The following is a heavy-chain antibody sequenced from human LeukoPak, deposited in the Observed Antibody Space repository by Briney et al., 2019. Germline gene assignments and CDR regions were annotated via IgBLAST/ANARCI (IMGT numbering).Heavy chain of an antibody. V-gene: IGHV4-34*01. CDR1: GGSISSYY. D-gene: IGHD5-18*01. J-gene: IGHJ3*02. CDR3: ARHVDTAIHDAFDI. CDR2: INHSGST. Sequence: PSETLSLTCTVSGGSISSYYWSWIRQPPGKGLEWIGEINHSGSTNYNPSLKSRVTISVDTSKNQFSLKLSSVTAADTAVYYCARHVDTAIHDAFDIWGQGTMVTVSS.